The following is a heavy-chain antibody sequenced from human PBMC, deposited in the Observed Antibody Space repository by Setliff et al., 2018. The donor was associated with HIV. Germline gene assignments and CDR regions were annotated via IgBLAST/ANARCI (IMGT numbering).Heavy chain of an antibody. CDR1: GYTFIGYH. CDR2: INPNSAGT. Sequence: ASVKVSCKASGYTFIGYHIHWVRQAPRQGLEWMGRINPNSAGTNYAQKFQGRVTMTRDTSISTAYMELSRLRSDDTAVYYCATKVYCTNGVCLDAFDIWGQGTMVT. V-gene: IGHV1-2*06. D-gene: IGHD2-8*01. CDR3: ATKVYCTNGVCLDAFDI. J-gene: IGHJ3*02.